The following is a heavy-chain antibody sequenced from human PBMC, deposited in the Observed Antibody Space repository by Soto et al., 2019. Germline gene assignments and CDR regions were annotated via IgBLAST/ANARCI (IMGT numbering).Heavy chain of an antibody. CDR2: ISGSGGNT. Sequence: EVQLLESGGGLVQPGGSLRLSCAASGFTFSSYAMSWVRQAPGKGLEWVSTISGSGGNTYFADSVKGRFTISRDNSKDTLSLQMNTLRAEDTAVYYCAKVPRHCSDGRCYGGFFEYWGQGTLVTVSS. CDR1: GFTFSSYA. J-gene: IGHJ4*02. D-gene: IGHD2-15*01. CDR3: AKVPRHCSDGRCYGGFFEY. V-gene: IGHV3-23*01.